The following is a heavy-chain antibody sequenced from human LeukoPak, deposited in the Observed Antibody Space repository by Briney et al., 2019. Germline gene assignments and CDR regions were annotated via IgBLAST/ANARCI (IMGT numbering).Heavy chain of an antibody. J-gene: IGHJ4*02. CDR1: GGSFSGYY. D-gene: IGHD1-26*01. CDR3: ARHRSGSYIRYFDF. Sequence: PSETLSLTCAVYGGSFSGYYWSWIRQPPGKGLEWIGEINHSGSTNYNPSLKSRVTISIDTSKNQFSLNLRSVTAADTAFYYCARHRSGSYIRYFDFWGQGALVTVSS. V-gene: IGHV4-34*01. CDR2: INHSGST.